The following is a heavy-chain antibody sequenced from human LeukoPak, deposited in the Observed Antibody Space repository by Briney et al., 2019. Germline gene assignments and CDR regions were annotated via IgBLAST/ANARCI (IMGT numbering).Heavy chain of an antibody. J-gene: IGHJ6*02. CDR3: ARDKSAWLRLYNYGMDV. V-gene: IGHV1-18*01. CDR2: ISAYNGNT. D-gene: IGHD5-12*01. Sequence: ASVKVSCKASGYTFTSYGISWVRQAPGQGLEWMGWISAYNGNTNYAQKLQGRVTMTTDTSTSTAYMELRSLRSDDTAVYYCARDKSAWLRLYNYGMDVWGQGTTVTVSS. CDR1: GYTFTSYG.